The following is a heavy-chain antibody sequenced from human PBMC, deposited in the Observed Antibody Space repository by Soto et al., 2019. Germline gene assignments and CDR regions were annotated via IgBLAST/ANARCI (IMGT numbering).Heavy chain of an antibody. Sequence: QVQLVQSGAEVKKPGASVKVSCKASGYTFTSYYMHWVRQAPGQGLEWMGIINPSGGSTSYAQKFQGRVTMTRDTSTSPVYMELSSLRSEDTAVYYCARAPPSYGGNHAFDYWGQGTLVTVSS. J-gene: IGHJ4*02. D-gene: IGHD2-15*01. CDR1: GYTFTSYY. V-gene: IGHV1-46*01. CDR2: INPSGGST. CDR3: ARAPPSYGGNHAFDY.